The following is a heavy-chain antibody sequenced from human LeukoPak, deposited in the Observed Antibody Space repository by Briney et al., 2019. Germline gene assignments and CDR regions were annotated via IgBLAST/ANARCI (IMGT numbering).Heavy chain of an antibody. CDR1: GFTFSSYE. CDR3: ARPRSDWGAFDI. Sequence: PGGSLRLSXAASGFTFSSYEMNWVRQAPGRGLEWVSYISTSGSTMYYADSVKGRFTISRDNAKNSLYLQMNSLRAEDTAAYYCARPRSDWGAFDIWGQGTMVTVSS. V-gene: IGHV3-48*03. D-gene: IGHD7-27*01. CDR2: ISTSGSTM. J-gene: IGHJ3*02.